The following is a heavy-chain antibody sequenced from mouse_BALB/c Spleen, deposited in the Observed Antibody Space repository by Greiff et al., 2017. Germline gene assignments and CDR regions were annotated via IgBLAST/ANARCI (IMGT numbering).Heavy chain of an antibody. CDR2: IWGDGST. CDR3: ARGDSSGYDYFDY. J-gene: IGHJ2*01. Sequence: VKLMESGPGLVVPSQSLSITCTVSGFSLTGYGVNWVRQPPGKGLEWLGMIWGDGSTDYNSALKSRLSISKDNSKSQVFLKMNSLQTDDTARYYCARGDSSGYDYFDYWGQGTTLTVSS. CDR1: GFSLTGYG. V-gene: IGHV2-6-7*01. D-gene: IGHD3-2*01.